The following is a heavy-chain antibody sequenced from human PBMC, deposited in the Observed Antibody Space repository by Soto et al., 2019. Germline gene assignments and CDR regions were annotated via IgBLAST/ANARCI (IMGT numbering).Heavy chain of an antibody. Sequence: QVQLVQYGAEVRRPGASVKVSCEASGYTFTSYDIYWVRQATGQGLEWMGWMNPNTGNSGYAQKFQGRVTVTSDTSINTVYMELSSLRSEDTAVYYCARRAETNGWNGFGADKYYFDFWGQGTLVTVSS. V-gene: IGHV1-8*01. CDR1: GYTFTSYD. CDR2: MNPNTGNS. CDR3: ARRAETNGWNGFGADKYYFDF. J-gene: IGHJ4*02. D-gene: IGHD1-1*01.